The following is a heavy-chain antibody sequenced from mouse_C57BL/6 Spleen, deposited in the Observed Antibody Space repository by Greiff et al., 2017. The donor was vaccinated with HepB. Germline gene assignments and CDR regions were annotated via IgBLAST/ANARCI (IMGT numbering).Heavy chain of an antibody. J-gene: IGHJ2*01. CDR2: ISNGGGST. D-gene: IGHD1-1*01. CDR3: ARLTVRGGYFDY. V-gene: IGHV5-12*01. Sequence: DVMLVESGGGLVQPGGSLKLSCAASGFTFSDYYMYWVRQTPEKRLEWVAYISNGGGSTYYPDTVKGRFTISRDNAKNTLYLQMSRLKSEDTAMYYCARLTVRGGYFDYWGQGTTLTVSS. CDR1: GFTFSDYY.